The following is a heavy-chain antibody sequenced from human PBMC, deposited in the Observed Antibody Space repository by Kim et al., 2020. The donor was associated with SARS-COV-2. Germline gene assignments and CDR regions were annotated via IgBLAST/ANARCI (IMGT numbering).Heavy chain of an antibody. CDR1: GGSLSGYY. J-gene: IGHJ6*02. CDR3: ARGRARTYNYAMDV. Sequence: SETLSLTCAGYGGSLSGYYWSWIRQPPGKGLEWIGEINHTGSTNYNSSPKSRVTISHDTSRGQFSLRLNSVTAADAAVYYCARGRARTYNYAMDVWGQGT. D-gene: IGHD5-12*01. V-gene: IGHV4-34*01. CDR2: INHTGST.